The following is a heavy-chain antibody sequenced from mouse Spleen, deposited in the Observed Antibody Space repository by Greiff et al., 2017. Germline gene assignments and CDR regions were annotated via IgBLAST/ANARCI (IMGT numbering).Heavy chain of an antibody. CDR1: GFSLTNYA. Sequence: VQRVESGPGLVAPSQSLSITCTVSGFSLTNYAVHWVRQSPGKGLEWLGVIWSDGSTDYNAAFISRLSISKDNSKSQVFFKMNSLQADDTAIYYCARNRHYGNSAWFAYWGQGTLVTVSA. V-gene: IGHV2-4-1*01. CDR2: IWSDGST. D-gene: IGHD2-1*01. CDR3: ARNRHYGNSAWFAY. J-gene: IGHJ3*01.